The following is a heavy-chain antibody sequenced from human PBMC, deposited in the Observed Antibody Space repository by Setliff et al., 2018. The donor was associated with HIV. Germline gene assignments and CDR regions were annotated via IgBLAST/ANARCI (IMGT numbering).Heavy chain of an antibody. CDR3: AKAAYSGSYYYDY. CDR2: ISRSSSTI. J-gene: IGHJ4*02. V-gene: IGHV3-48*01. D-gene: IGHD1-26*01. CDR1: GFTFSSYG. Sequence: GGSLRLSCAASGFTFSSYGMNWVRQAPGKGLEWLSYISRSSSTIYYADSVKGRFIISRDNSNNTLYLHINSLRTEDTALYYCAKAAYSGSYYYDYWGQGTLVTVSS.